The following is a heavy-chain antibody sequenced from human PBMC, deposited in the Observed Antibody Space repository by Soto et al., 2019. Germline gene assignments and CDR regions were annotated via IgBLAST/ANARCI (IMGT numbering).Heavy chain of an antibody. D-gene: IGHD3-10*01. V-gene: IGHV4-39*01. J-gene: IGHJ5*02. Sequence: SETLSLTCNVSGGSISSINNYWGWVRRPQGKGLEWIGSIYYSGSAYYNPSLKSRVTISVDTSKNQFPLKLSSVTAADTAVYYCASDVLLWFGALDFDPWGQGTLVTVSS. CDR2: IYYSGSA. CDR3: ASDVLLWFGALDFDP. CDR1: GGSISSINNY.